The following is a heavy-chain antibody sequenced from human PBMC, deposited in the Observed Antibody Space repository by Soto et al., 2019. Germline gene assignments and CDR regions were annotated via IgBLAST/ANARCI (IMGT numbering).Heavy chain of an antibody. D-gene: IGHD3-22*01. CDR3: AKPSRYYYDSSGYSAPDDY. V-gene: IGHV3-23*01. Sequence: EVQLLESGGGLVQPGGSLRLSCAASGFTFSSYAMSWVRQAPGKGLEWVSAISGSGGSTYYADSVKGRFTISRDNSKNTLYLQMNRLRAEDTAVYYCAKPSRYYYDSSGYSAPDDYWGQGTLVTVSS. CDR1: GFTFSSYA. J-gene: IGHJ4*02. CDR2: ISGSGGST.